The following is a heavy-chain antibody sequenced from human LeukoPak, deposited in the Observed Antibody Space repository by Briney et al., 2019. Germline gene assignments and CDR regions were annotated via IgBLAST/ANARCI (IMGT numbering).Heavy chain of an antibody. D-gene: IGHD1-1*01. J-gene: IGHJ4*02. CDR3: ATAKTGYRAFDY. CDR2: IRYDGSNK. Sequence: GGSLRLSCAASGFTFSSYGMHWVRQAPGKGLEWVAFIRYDGSNKYYADSVKGRFTISRDNSKNTLYLQMNSLRAEDTAVYYCATAKTGYRAFDYWGQGTLVTVSS. CDR1: GFTFSSYG. V-gene: IGHV3-30*02.